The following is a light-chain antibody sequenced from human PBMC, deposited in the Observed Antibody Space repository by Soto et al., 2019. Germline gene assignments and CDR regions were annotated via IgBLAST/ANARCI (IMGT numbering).Light chain of an antibody. CDR2: DDD. CDR1: SSNIGGNS. V-gene: IGLV1-51*01. Sequence: LTQPPSVPAAPGQKVTISCSGSSSNIGGNSVSWYQQLPGTAPKLLIYDDDKRPSGIPDRFSGSKSGTSATLGITGFQTGDEADYYCGSWDSSLSAYVFATGT. J-gene: IGLJ1*01. CDR3: GSWDSSLSAYV.